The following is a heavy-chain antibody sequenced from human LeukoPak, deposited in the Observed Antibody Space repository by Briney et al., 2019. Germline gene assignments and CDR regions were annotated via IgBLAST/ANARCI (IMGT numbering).Heavy chain of an antibody. CDR3: ARDYSSSWPREYYFDY. Sequence: ASVKVSCKASGYTFIAYYMHWVRQAPGQGLEWMGWINPNSGGTNYAQKFQGRVTMTRDTSTSTVYMELSSLRSEDTAVYYCARDYSSSWPREYYFDYWGQGTLVTVSS. J-gene: IGHJ4*02. CDR1: GYTFIAYY. V-gene: IGHV1-2*02. CDR2: INPNSGGT. D-gene: IGHD6-13*01.